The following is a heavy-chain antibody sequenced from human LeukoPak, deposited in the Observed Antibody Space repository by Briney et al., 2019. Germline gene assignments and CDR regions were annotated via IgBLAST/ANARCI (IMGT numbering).Heavy chain of an antibody. Sequence: PSETLSLTCAVYGGSFSGYYWSWIRQPPGKGLEWIGEINHSGSTNYIPSLKSRVTISVDTSKNQFSLKLSSVTAADTAVYYCAKGYYYGSGSYYTPYNWFDPWGQGTLVTVSS. D-gene: IGHD3-10*01. V-gene: IGHV4-34*01. CDR1: GGSFSGYY. CDR2: INHSGST. CDR3: AKGYYYGSGSYYTPYNWFDP. J-gene: IGHJ5*02.